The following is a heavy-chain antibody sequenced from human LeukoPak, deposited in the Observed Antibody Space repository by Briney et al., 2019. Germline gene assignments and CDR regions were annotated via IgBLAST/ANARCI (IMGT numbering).Heavy chain of an antibody. CDR2: IYYSERT. V-gene: IGHV4-39*01. D-gene: IGHD5-18*01. CDR1: GGSISSSSYY. J-gene: IGHJ3*02. CDR3: ERLGIHHVFDI. Sequence: SETLSLTCTVSGGSISSSSYYWGWLRQPPGKGREWIGSIYYSERTYYNPSLKSRVTISVDTSKNQFSLKLSSVTAADTAVYYCERLGIHHVFDIWGQGTMVTVSS.